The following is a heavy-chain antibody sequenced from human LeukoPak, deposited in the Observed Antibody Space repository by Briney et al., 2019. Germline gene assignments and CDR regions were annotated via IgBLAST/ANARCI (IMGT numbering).Heavy chain of an antibody. CDR3: ARIPYYYGSGSYGGDY. V-gene: IGHV3-48*04. J-gene: IGHJ4*02. Sequence: GGSLRLSCAASGFTVSNNYMNWVRQAPGKGLEWVSYISLSSSSIYYADSVKGRFTISRDNAKNSLYLQMNSLRAEDTAVYYCARIPYYYGSGSYGGDYWGQGTLVTVSS. D-gene: IGHD3-10*01. CDR1: GFTVSNNY. CDR2: ISLSSSSI.